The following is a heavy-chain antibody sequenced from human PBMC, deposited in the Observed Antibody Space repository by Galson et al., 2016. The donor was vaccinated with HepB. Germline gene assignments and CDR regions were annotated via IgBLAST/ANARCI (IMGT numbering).Heavy chain of an antibody. Sequence: SLRLSCAAPGLTSINAWINWVRLPRGKGLEWLGRIEIKNEGGRRDYAVPVKGRFTFSRDDSGDTVYLQMNDLKTEDTALYYCTTAPDYWGQGTLVTVSS. CDR2: IEIKNEGGRR. V-gene: IGHV3-15*04. J-gene: IGHJ4*02. CDR3: TTAPDY. CDR1: GLTSINAW.